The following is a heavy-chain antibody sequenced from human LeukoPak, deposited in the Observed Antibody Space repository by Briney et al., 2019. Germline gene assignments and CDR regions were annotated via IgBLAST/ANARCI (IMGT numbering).Heavy chain of an antibody. CDR3: ARVRQPIFGVVIIPPPDFDY. CDR1: GYTFTGYY. CDR2: MNPNSGGT. Sequence: ASVKVSCKASGYTFTGYYMHWVRQSPGQGLEWMGWMNPNSGGTNYAQKFQGRVTMTRDTSISTAYMELSRLRSDDTAVYYCARVRQPIFGVVIIPPPDFDYWGQGTLVTVSS. V-gene: IGHV1-2*02. J-gene: IGHJ4*02. D-gene: IGHD3-3*01.